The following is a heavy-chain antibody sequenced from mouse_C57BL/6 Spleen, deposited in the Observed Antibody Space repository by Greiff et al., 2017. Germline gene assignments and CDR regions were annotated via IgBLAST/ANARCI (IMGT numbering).Heavy chain of an antibody. D-gene: IGHD1-1*01. J-gene: IGHJ3*01. V-gene: IGHV1-61*01. CDR3: ARDDYGTSGAY. Sequence: VQLQQPGAELVRPGSSVKLSCKASGYTFTSYWMDWVKQRPGQGLEWIGNIYPSDSETHYNQKFKDKATLTVDKSSSTAYMQLSSLTSEDSAVYYCARDDYGTSGAYWGQGTLVTVSA. CDR2: IYPSDSET. CDR1: GYTFTSYW.